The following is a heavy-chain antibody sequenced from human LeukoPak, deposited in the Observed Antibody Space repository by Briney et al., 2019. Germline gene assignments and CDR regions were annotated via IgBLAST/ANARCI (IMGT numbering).Heavy chain of an antibody. CDR1: GYTFTSYG. Sequence: ASVTVSCTASGYTFTSYGISWVRQAPGQGLEWMGWISGYNGKTDSSQKFRDRVTMTTDTSTSTAYMELRSLRSDDTAVYYCARHSGGITMSYFDMWGQGTVVTVSS. J-gene: IGHJ3*02. CDR2: ISGYNGKT. D-gene: IGHD3-3*01. CDR3: ARHSGGITMSYFDM. V-gene: IGHV1-18*01.